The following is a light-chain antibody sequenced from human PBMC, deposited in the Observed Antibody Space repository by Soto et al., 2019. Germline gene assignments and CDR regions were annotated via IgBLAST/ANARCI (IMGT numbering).Light chain of an antibody. CDR1: QSISSW. V-gene: IGKV1-5*01. CDR2: DAS. CDR3: QQYNSYSGT. J-gene: IGKJ5*01. Sequence: DIQMTQSPSTLSASVGDRVTIPCRASQSISSWLAWYQQKPGKAPKLLIYDASSLESGVPSRFSVSGSGTEFTLTISSLQPDDFATYYCQQYNSYSGTFGQGTRLEIK.